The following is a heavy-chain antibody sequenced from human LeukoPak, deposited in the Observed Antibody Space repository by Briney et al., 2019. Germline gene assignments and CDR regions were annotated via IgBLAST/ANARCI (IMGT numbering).Heavy chain of an antibody. D-gene: IGHD3-22*01. CDR1: GFTFSSHA. Sequence: GGSLRLSCAASGFTFSSHAMSWVRQAPGKGLEWVSAISASGGSTSYTDSVRGRFTISRDNPKNTLFLQMNSLRAEDTAVYYCAKDRDSSGYYDYWGQGTLVTVSS. V-gene: IGHV3-23*01. CDR3: AKDRDSSGYYDY. J-gene: IGHJ4*02. CDR2: ISASGGST.